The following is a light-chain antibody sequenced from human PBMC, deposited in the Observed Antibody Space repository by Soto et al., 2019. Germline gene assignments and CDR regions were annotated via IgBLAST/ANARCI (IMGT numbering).Light chain of an antibody. V-gene: IGLV2-8*01. Sequence: QSVLTQPPSASGSLGQSVTISCIGTSSDVGGYNHVSWYQQHPGKAPKLLIYDVSHRPSGVPDRFSGSKSGNTASLTVSGLQTDDEVDYYCSSYAGSNNLIFGTGTKLTVL. CDR2: DVS. J-gene: IGLJ1*01. CDR1: SSDVGGYNH. CDR3: SSYAGSNNLI.